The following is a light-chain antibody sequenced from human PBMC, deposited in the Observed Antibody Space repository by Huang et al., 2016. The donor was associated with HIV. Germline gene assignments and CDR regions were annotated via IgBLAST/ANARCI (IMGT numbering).Light chain of an antibody. CDR2: EVS. Sequence: DIVMTQTPLSLSVTPGQPASISCKSSQSLLHSDGETYLYWYLHKPGQSHQLLSYEVSNRFSGVPDRFSGSGSGTDFTLRISRVEAEDVGVYYCMQRTQRPLTFGGGTKVEIK. CDR1: QSLLHSDGETY. CDR3: MQRTQRPLT. V-gene: IGKV2D-29*02. J-gene: IGKJ4*01.